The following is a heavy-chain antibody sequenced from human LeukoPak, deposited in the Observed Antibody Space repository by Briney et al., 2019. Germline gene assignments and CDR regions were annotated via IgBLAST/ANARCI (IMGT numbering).Heavy chain of an antibody. CDR2: IKEDGSEK. V-gene: IGHV3-7*04. Sequence: GGSLRLSCAASGFTFSDYWMNWVRRAPGKGLEWVANIKEDGSEKYHVDSEKGRFIISRDNAKNSLYLQMNSLRAEDTAVYYCARDSQHLNFDYWGQGTLVTVSS. J-gene: IGHJ4*02. CDR3: ARDSQHLNFDY. D-gene: IGHD3-3*02. CDR1: GFTFSDYW.